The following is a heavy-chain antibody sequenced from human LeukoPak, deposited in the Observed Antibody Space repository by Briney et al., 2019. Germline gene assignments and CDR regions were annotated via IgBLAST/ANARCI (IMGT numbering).Heavy chain of an antibody. CDR3: VKSYVGTIQDS. J-gene: IGHJ4*02. D-gene: IGHD2-2*02. CDR1: GFKFSDHY. V-gene: IGHV3-66*01. CDR2: IYSAGDT. Sequence: PGGSLRLSCAASGFKFSDHYIDWVRQAPGKGLEWVSVIYSAGDTYYADSVKGRFTISRDNSKNTLYLQMNGLRAEDTAVYYCVKSYVGTIQDSWGQGTLVTVSS.